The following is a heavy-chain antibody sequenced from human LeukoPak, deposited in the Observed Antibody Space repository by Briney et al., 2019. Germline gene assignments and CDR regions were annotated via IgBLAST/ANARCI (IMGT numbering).Heavy chain of an antibody. V-gene: IGHV3-30*02. CDR1: GFIFTNFG. Sequence: GGSLRLSCSASGFIFTNFGIQWVRQTPGKGLEWVAYIAYDSSTTYFGASVKGRFTISRDTSKNTVYLQMNSLRLEDTAVYFCAKDVHGDGHRYFDSWGQGTLVSVSS. D-gene: IGHD5-24*01. J-gene: IGHJ4*02. CDR2: IAYDSSTT. CDR3: AKDVHGDGHRYFDS.